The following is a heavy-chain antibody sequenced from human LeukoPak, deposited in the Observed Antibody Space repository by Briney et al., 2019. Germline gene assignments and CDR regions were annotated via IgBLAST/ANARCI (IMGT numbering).Heavy chain of an antibody. CDR2: MNPNSGNT. CDR1: GYTFTSYD. D-gene: IGHD6-13*01. Sequence: RASVKVSCKASGYTFTSYDINWVRQATGQGLEWMGWMNPNSGNTGYAQKFQGRVTMTRNTSISTAYMELSSLRSEDTAVYYCARVSGYSSSWYGVDYYYYGMDVWGQGTTVTVSS. J-gene: IGHJ6*02. CDR3: ARVSGYSSSWYGVDYYYYGMDV. V-gene: IGHV1-8*01.